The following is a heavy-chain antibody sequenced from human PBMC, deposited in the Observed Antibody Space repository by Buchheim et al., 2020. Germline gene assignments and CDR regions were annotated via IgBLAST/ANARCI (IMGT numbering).Heavy chain of an antibody. CDR2: IFPGGTT. D-gene: IGHD2-2*02. Sequence: QVQLQESGPGLVKPSGTLSLTCAVSGASISGLNWWSWVRQPPGKGLEWVGQIFPGGTTNYNPSLKSRVTMSIDNSKNHFSLKLTSATAADTAVYYCARDEQGPKPYTNWGQGTL. V-gene: IGHV4-4*02. J-gene: IGHJ4*02. CDR3: ARDEQGPKPYTN. CDR1: GASISGLNW.